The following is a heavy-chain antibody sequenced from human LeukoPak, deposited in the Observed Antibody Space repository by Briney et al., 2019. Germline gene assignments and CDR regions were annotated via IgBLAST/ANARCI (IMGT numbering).Heavy chain of an antibody. CDR2: ISSSSSYI. D-gene: IGHD2-2*01. CDR3: ARDPVYCSSTSCSYGMDV. J-gene: IGHJ6*02. Sequence: GGSLRLSCAASGFTFSSYSMNWVRQAPGKGLEWVSSISSSSSYIYYADSVKGRFTISRDNAKNSLYLQMNSLRAEDTAMYYCARDPVYCSSTSCSYGMDVWGQGTTVTVSS. V-gene: IGHV3-21*01. CDR1: GFTFSSYS.